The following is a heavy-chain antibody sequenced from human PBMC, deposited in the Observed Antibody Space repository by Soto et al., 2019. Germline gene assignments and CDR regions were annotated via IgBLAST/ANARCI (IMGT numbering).Heavy chain of an antibody. V-gene: IGHV3-21*01. CDR3: ARAEDIVVVVAATGFDY. D-gene: IGHD2-15*01. CDR1: GFTFSSYS. CDR2: ISSSSSYI. Sequence: EVQLVESGGGLVKPGGSLRLSCAASGFTFSSYSMNWVRQAPGKGLEWVSSISSSSSYIYYADSVKGRFTISRDNDKNSLYLQMNSLRAEDTAVYYCARAEDIVVVVAATGFDYWGQGTLVTVSS. J-gene: IGHJ4*02.